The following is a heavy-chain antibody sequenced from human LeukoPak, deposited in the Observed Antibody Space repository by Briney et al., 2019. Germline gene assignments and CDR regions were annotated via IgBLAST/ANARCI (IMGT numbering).Heavy chain of an antibody. D-gene: IGHD3-10*01. J-gene: IGHJ5*02. CDR2: INHSGST. Sequence: SETLSLTCAVYGGSLSGYYWSWIRQPPGKGLEWIGEINHSGSTNYNPSLKSRVTISVDTSKNQFSLKLSSVTAADTAVYYCARKIKYYYGSGSYYVWFDPWGQGTLVTVSS. CDR1: GGSLSGYY. CDR3: ARKIKYYYGSGSYYVWFDP. V-gene: IGHV4-34*01.